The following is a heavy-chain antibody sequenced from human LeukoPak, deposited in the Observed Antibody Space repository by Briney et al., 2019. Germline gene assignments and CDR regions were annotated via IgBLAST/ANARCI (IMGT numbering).Heavy chain of an antibody. D-gene: IGHD5-24*01. Sequence: GGSLRLSCAASGFTFSSYWMNWVRQAPGKRLEWVANIKQDGSEKYNVDSVKGRFTISRDNAKNSLYLQMNSLRAEDTALYYCARDLRDGYNLLDSWGQGTLVTVSS. CDR3: ARDLRDGYNLLDS. CDR2: IKQDGSEK. J-gene: IGHJ4*02. CDR1: GFTFSSYW. V-gene: IGHV3-7*01.